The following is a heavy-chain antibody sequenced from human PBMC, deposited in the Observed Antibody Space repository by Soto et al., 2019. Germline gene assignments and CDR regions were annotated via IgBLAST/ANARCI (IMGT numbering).Heavy chain of an antibody. Sequence: GGSLRLSCSASGFDFSAYAMHWVRQAPEKRLEYISAINDNGDDKYYTQSVEGRFTISRDNSKNTLFLHMTSLRPEDTANYHCVKGRCRYNTYYTVPLDFWGQGTLVTVSS. CDR3: VKGRCRYNTYYTVPLDF. CDR1: GFDFSAYA. J-gene: IGHJ4*02. CDR2: INDNGDDK. V-gene: IGHV3-64D*06. D-gene: IGHD1-20*01.